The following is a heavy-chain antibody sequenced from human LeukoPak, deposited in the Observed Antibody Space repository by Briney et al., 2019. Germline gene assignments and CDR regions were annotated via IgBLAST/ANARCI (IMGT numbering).Heavy chain of an antibody. Sequence: ASVKVSCKASGYTFTGYYMHWVRQAPGQGLEWMGWINPNSGNTGYAQKFQGRVTMTRNTSISTAYMELSSLRSEDTAVYYCARGANRGYSYGGVDYWGQGTLVSVSS. CDR2: INPNSGNT. CDR3: ARGANRGYSYGGVDY. V-gene: IGHV1-8*02. CDR1: GYTFTGYY. J-gene: IGHJ4*02. D-gene: IGHD5-18*01.